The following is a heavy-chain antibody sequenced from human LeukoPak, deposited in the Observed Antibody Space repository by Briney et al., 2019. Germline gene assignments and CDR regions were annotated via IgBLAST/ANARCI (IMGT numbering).Heavy chain of an antibody. J-gene: IGHJ3*02. V-gene: IGHV3-23*01. CDR1: GFTFSSYA. Sequence: GGSLRLSCAASGFTFSSYAMSWVRQAPGKGLEWVSAISGSGGSTYYADSVKGRFTISRDSSQNMLYLQMNSLRAEDTAVYYCAKGYYYGSGSSLGAFDIWGQGTMVTVSS. CDR2: ISGSGGST. CDR3: AKGYYYGSGSSLGAFDI. D-gene: IGHD3-10*01.